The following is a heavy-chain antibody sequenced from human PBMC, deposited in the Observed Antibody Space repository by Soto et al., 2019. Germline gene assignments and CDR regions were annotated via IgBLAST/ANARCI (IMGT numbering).Heavy chain of an antibody. D-gene: IGHD3-9*01. Sequence: GDSLKISCKGSGYSVTSYWICWVRPMPGKGLEWMGIIYPGESDTSYSPSFQGQVTISADKSIRTAYLQWSILKASDTAMYYCARHGVGDILTRQPDYWGQGTLITVSS. J-gene: IGHJ4*02. CDR3: ARHGVGDILTRQPDY. V-gene: IGHV5-51*01. CDR1: GYSVTSYW. CDR2: IYPGESDT.